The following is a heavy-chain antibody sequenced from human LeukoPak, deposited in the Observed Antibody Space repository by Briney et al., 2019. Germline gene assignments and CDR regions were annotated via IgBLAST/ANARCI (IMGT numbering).Heavy chain of an antibody. CDR2: INHSGST. V-gene: IGHV4-34*01. CDR1: GGSFSGYY. J-gene: IGHJ5*02. CDR3: AKPKGPKYNWFDP. Sequence: SETLSLTCAVYGGSFSGYYWSWIRQPPGKGLERIGEINHSGSTNYNPSLKSRVTISVDTSKNQFSLKLSSVTAADTAVYYCAKPKGPKYNWFDPWGQGTLVTVSS.